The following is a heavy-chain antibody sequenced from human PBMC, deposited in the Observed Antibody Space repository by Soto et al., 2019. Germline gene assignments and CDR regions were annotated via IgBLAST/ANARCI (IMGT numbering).Heavy chain of an antibody. CDR1: GGSVSNYTHY. V-gene: IGHV4-61*01. D-gene: IGHD5-12*01. J-gene: IGHJ4*02. Sequence: QVQLQESGPGLVKPSETLSLTCSVSGGSVSNYTHYWSIICQPRGGRLEWIGYVYYSGSTNYNSSLKSRVTMSIDTSRNQFSLKLNSVTAADTAVYYCVRGERWLEPFHLWGQGTLITVTS. CDR2: VYYSGST. CDR3: VRGERWLEPFHL.